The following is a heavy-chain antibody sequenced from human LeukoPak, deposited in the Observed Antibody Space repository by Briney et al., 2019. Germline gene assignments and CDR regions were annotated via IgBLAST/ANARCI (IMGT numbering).Heavy chain of an antibody. CDR3: ARDKGSGSYSAFDY. Sequence: GGSLRLSCAASGFTLSSYAMHWVRQAPGKGLEYVSAMSSNGGSTYYANSVKGRFTISRDNSKNTLYLQMGSLRAEDMAGYYCARDKGSGSYSAFDYWGQGTLVTVSS. CDR1: GFTLSSYA. CDR2: MSSNGGST. D-gene: IGHD3-10*01. J-gene: IGHJ4*02. V-gene: IGHV3-64*01.